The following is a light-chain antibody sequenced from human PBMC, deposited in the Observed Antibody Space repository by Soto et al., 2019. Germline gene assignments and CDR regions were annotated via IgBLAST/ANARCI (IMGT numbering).Light chain of an antibody. J-gene: IGKJ5*01. Sequence: DIQMTQSPPSLSASVGDRVTITCRASQGIENSLAWYQQKPGTVPKLLSYSASALQSGVPARFISSGSGTDFTLIISSLQPEDVADYYCQKYNAVPATFRQGTQLEI. V-gene: IGKV1-27*01. CDR2: SAS. CDR3: QKYNAVPAT. CDR1: QGIENS.